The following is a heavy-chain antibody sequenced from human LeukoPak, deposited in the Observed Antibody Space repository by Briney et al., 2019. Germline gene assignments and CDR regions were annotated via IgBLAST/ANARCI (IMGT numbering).Heavy chain of an antibody. Sequence: WGSLRLSCEASGFTFTTYSMTWVRQAPGKGLGWVSIISSGSSAIFSADALKGRFTISRDDAKNLLYLGMNSLRAEDTAVYYCARGHTAVTRHFDFWGQGTLVTVSP. D-gene: IGHD4-17*01. CDR3: ARGHTAVTRHFDF. J-gene: IGHJ4*02. CDR1: GFTFTTYS. CDR2: ISSGSSAI. V-gene: IGHV3-21*01.